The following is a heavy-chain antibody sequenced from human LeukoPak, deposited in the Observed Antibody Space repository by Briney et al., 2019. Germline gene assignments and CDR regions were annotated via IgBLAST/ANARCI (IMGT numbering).Heavy chain of an antibody. V-gene: IGHV3-9*01. J-gene: IGHJ4*02. CDR1: GFTFDDYA. CDR2: ISWNSGSI. D-gene: IGHD3-22*01. CDR3: AKDAFYYYDSSGYWVDY. Sequence: GGSLRLSCAASGFTFDDYAMHWVRQAPGKGLEWVSGISWNSGSIGYADSVKGRFTISRDNAKNSLYLQMNSLRAEDTALYYCAKDAFYYYDSSGYWVDYWGQGTLVTVS.